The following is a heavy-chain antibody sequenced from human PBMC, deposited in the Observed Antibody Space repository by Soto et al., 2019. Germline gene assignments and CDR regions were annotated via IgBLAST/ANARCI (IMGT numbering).Heavy chain of an antibody. V-gene: IGHV1-3*01. J-gene: IGHJ4*02. CDR1: GYTFTSYA. CDR3: ARSIVVVTAAAY. D-gene: IGHD2-21*02. Sequence: QVQLVQSGAEVKKPGASVKVSCKASGYTFTSYAMHWVRQAPGQRLEWMGWINAGNGNTKYSQKFQGRVTITRDTYASTGYMELSSLRSEDTAVYYCARSIVVVTAAAYWGQGTLVTVSS. CDR2: INAGNGNT.